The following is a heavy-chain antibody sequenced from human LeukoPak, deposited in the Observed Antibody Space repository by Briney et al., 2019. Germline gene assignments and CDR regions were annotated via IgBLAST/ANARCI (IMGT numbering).Heavy chain of an antibody. CDR1: GFTFSSYA. CDR3: AIVGSSSWYDYYYYMDV. CDR2: ISGSGGST. J-gene: IGHJ6*03. D-gene: IGHD6-13*01. Sequence: PGGSLRLSCAASGFTFSSYAMSWVRQAPGKGLEWVSAISGSGGSTYYADSVKGRFTISRDNSKNTLYLQMNSLRAEDTAVYYCAIVGSSSWYDYYYYMDVWGKGTTVTVSS. V-gene: IGHV3-23*01.